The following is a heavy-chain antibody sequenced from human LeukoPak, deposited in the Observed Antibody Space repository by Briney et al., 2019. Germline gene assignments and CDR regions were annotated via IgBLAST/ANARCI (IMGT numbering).Heavy chain of an antibody. D-gene: IGHD1-26*01. V-gene: IGHV3-15*01. CDR2: IQTKTDGGTT. J-gene: IGHJ4*02. Sequence: GGSLRLSCAASGFTLSNAWMSWVRQPPGKGLEWVGRIQTKTDGGTTDYAAPVKGRFTISRDDSKDTLYLQMNSLNTDDTAVYYCTTELMWEQSSDYWGQGTLVTVSS. CDR3: TTELMWEQSSDY. CDR1: GFTLSNAW.